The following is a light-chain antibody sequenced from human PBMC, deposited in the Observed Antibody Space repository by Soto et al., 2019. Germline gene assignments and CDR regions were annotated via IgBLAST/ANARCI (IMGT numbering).Light chain of an antibody. CDR1: QSISSW. CDR2: KAS. J-gene: IGKJ3*01. CDR3: QQYNSYSPVT. Sequence: DIQMTQSPSSLSASVGDRVTITCRASQSISSWLACYQQKPGKAPKLLIYKASSLESGDPSRFSGSGSGTEFTITISSLQLDDVANYYCQQYNSYSPVTFGPGTKV. V-gene: IGKV1-5*03.